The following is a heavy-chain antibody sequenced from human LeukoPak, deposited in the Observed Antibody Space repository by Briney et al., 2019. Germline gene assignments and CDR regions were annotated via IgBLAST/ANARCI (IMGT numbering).Heavy chain of an antibody. V-gene: IGHV4-61*01. CDR3: ARDLTSDYGGNPGAFDI. D-gene: IGHD4-23*01. Sequence: PSETLSLTCTVSGGSVSSGSYYWSWIRQPPGKGLEWIGYIYYSGSTNYNPSLKSRVTISVDTSKNQFSLKLSSVTAADTAVYYCARDLTSDYGGNPGAFDIWGQGTMVTVSS. J-gene: IGHJ3*02. CDR2: IYYSGST. CDR1: GGSVSSGSYY.